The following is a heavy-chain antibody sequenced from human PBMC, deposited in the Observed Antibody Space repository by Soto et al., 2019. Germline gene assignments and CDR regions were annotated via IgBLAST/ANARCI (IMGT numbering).Heavy chain of an antibody. CDR1: GGSISSGGYY. CDR3: GGGEGDDCGGGYYFDY. D-gene: IGHD3-16*01. Sequence: QVQLQESGPGLVKPSQTLSLTCTVSGGSISSGGYYWSWIRQHPGKGLEWIGYIYYSGSTYYNPSLKSGVTTSVDPAKDPSALELGSGAAADTAVYYWGGGEGDDCGGGYYFDYWGQGTLVTVSS. CDR2: IYYSGST. V-gene: IGHV4-31*03. J-gene: IGHJ4*02.